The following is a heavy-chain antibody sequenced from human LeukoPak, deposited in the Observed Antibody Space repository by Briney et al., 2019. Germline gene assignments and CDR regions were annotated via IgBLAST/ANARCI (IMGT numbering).Heavy chain of an antibody. CDR3: AREYGDFDY. CDR1: GGSFSGYY. D-gene: IGHD4-17*01. J-gene: IGHJ4*02. V-gene: IGHV4-34*01. CDR2: INHSGST. Sequence: PSETLSLTCAVYGGSFSGYYWSWIRQPPGKGLEWIGEINHSGSTNYNPSLKSRVTMSVDTSKNQFSLKLNFVTAADTAVYYCAREYGDFDYWGQGTLVTVSS.